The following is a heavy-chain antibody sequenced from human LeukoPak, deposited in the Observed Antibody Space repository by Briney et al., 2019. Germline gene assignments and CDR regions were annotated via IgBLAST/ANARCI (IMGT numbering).Heavy chain of an antibody. Sequence: SGKLSCTAAGSTFTGYYMHWLREAPGQGLGLLGGFNPNSGGTNFAQKFPGRVTLTRDTSISTAYMELRRVSFDDPALYACSRARYYYDSSGYSLDYWGQGNLVTVSS. V-gene: IGHV1-2*02. CDR2: FNPNSGGT. CDR3: SRARYYYDSSGYSLDY. CDR1: GSTFTGYY. J-gene: IGHJ4*02. D-gene: IGHD3-22*01.